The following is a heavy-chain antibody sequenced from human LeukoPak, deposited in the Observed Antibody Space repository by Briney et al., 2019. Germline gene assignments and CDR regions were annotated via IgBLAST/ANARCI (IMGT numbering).Heavy chain of an antibody. CDR1: GYTLTELS. CDR2: FDPENVET. J-gene: IGHJ5*02. Sequence: GASVKVSCKVSGYTLTELSIHWVPQAPGKGLEWMGGFDPENVETIYAQKFQGRVTMTEDTSTDTAYMELSSLRSEDTGVYYCATALDPETTPSNAWFDPWGQGTLVTVSS. V-gene: IGHV1-24*01. D-gene: IGHD4-17*01. CDR3: ATALDPETTPSNAWFDP.